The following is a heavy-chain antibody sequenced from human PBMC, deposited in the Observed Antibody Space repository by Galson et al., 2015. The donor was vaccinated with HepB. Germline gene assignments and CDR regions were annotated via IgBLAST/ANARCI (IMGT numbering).Heavy chain of an antibody. CDR1: GFTFSTYA. CDR2: ISGSGSST. CDR3: ATVRYNWND. Sequence: SLRLSCAASGFTFSTYAMSWVRQAPGKGLEWVSGISGSGSSTYYADSVKGRFTISRDNSKNTLYLQMNSLRAEDTAVYYCATVRYNWNDGGQGTLVTVSS. V-gene: IGHV3-23*01. D-gene: IGHD1-1*01. J-gene: IGHJ4*02.